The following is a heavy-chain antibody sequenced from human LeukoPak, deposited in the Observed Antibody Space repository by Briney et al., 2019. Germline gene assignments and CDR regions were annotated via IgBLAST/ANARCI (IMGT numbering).Heavy chain of an antibody. CDR2: IYTSGST. D-gene: IGHD7-27*01. Sequence: SETLSLTCTVSGGSIGSYYWSWIRQPAGKGLEWIGRIYTSGSTNYNPSLKSRVTMSVDTSKNQFSLKLSSVTAADTAVYYCARGPETGDGFWYFDLWGRGTLVTVSS. V-gene: IGHV4-4*07. CDR1: GGSIGSYY. J-gene: IGHJ2*01. CDR3: ARGPETGDGFWYFDL.